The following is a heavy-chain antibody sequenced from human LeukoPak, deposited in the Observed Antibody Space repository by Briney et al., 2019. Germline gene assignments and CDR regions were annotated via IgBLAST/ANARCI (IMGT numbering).Heavy chain of an antibody. V-gene: IGHV4-38-2*01. D-gene: IGHD4-17*01. J-gene: IGHJ4*02. Sequence: SETLSLTCAVSGYSISSGYYWGWIRQPPGKGLEWIGSIYHSGSTYYNPSLKSRVTISVDTSKNQFSLKLSSVTAADTAVYYCARRHYGDYDYFDYWGQGTLVTVSS. CDR3: ARRHYGDYDYFDY. CDR2: IYHSGST. CDR1: GYSISSGYY.